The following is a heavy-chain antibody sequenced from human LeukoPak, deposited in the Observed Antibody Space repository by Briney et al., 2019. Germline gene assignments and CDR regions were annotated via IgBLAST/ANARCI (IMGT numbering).Heavy chain of an antibody. J-gene: IGHJ4*02. Sequence: GASVKVSCKASGGTFSSYAISWVRQAPGQGLEWMGGIIPIFGTANYAQKFQGRVTITADESTSTAYMELRSLRSDDTAVYYCARGGGSLQQLVLFDYWGQGTLVTVSS. V-gene: IGHV1-69*13. CDR2: IIPIFGTA. CDR1: GGTFSSYA. CDR3: ARGGGSLQQLVLFDY. D-gene: IGHD6-13*01.